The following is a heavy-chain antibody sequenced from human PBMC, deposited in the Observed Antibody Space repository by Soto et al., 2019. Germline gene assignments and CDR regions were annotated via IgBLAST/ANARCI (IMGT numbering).Heavy chain of an antibody. J-gene: IGHJ6*02. CDR3: VKGYWKGDV. CDR2: ISGSGGSI. CDR1: GFTFSTDA. Sequence: EVQLLESGGGLVQPGGSLRLSCAASGFTFSTDAMKWVRQAPGNGLEWVSAISGSGGSIHYADSVEGRFTTSRDNSKNPLSLQMNSLRVEDTAVYHCVKGYWKGDVWGQGTTVSVSS. V-gene: IGHV3-23*01. D-gene: IGHD1-1*01.